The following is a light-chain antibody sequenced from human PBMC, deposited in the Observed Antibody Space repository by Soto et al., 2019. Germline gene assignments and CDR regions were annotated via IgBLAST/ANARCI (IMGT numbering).Light chain of an antibody. CDR3: QQYNNWPPYT. J-gene: IGKJ2*01. CDR2: GAS. CDR1: QSVSSK. Sequence: EIVMTQSPSTLSVSPGERATISCRASQSVSSKLAWYQQKPGQAPRLLIYGASTRATGIPARFSGSGSGTEFTLTISSLQSEDFAVYYCQQYNNWPPYTFGQGTKLEIK. V-gene: IGKV3-15*01.